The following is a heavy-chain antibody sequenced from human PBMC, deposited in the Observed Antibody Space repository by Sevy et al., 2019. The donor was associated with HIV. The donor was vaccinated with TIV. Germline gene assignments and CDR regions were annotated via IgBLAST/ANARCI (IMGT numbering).Heavy chain of an antibody. CDR1: GFSNYA. CDR2: ISYDGVKK. Sequence: GGSLRLSCAASGFSNYAMHWVRQAPGKGLEWVALISYDGVKKYYVGSVKGRFTISRDKSKNTVYLQMNSLRGEDTAIYYCAKEGASQQFGDFDYWGQGSLVTVSS. V-gene: IGHV3-30*18. CDR3: AKEGASQQFGDFDY. J-gene: IGHJ4*02. D-gene: IGHD3-10*01.